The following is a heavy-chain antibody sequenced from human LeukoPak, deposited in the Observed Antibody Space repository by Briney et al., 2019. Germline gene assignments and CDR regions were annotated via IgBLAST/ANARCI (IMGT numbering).Heavy chain of an antibody. CDR1: GLSFSTFA. V-gene: IGHV3-48*02. CDR3: VKDLLGDTYFFDC. Sequence: GGSLRLSCAASGLSFSTFAMNWVRQAPGKGLEWISHITSSSSATYYADSVKGRFTISRDNAKNSLFLQMNSLRDEDTAVYYCVKDLLGDTYFFDCWGQGTLVTVSS. J-gene: IGHJ4*02. CDR2: ITSSSSAT. D-gene: IGHD2-21*02.